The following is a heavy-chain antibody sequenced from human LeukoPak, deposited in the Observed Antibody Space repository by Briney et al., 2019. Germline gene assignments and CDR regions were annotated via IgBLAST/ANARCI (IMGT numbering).Heavy chain of an antibody. V-gene: IGHV1-69*06. Sequence: SVKVSCKASGGTFSSYAISWVRQAPGQGLEWMGGIIPIFGTANYAQKFQGRVTITADKSTSTAYMELSSLRSEDTAVYYCAREIISLKRRGGWYERYFDYWGQGTLVTVSS. CDR3: AREIISLKRRGGWYERYFDY. CDR2: IIPIFGTA. J-gene: IGHJ4*02. CDR1: GGTFSSYA. D-gene: IGHD6-19*01.